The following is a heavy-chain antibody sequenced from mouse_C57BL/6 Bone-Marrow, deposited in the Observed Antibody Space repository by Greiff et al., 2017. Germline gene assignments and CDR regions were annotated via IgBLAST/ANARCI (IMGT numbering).Heavy chain of an antibody. CDR3: TTEVTTPDY. D-gene: IGHD2-2*01. V-gene: IGHV14-4*01. J-gene: IGHJ2*01. CDR1: GFNIKDDY. Sequence: VQLQQSGAELVRPGASVKLSCTASGFNIKDDYMHWVKQRPEQGLEWIGWIDPENGDTEYASKFQGKATITADTSSNTAYLQLSSLTSEETAVYYSTTEVTTPDYWGQGTTLTVSS. CDR2: IDPENGDT.